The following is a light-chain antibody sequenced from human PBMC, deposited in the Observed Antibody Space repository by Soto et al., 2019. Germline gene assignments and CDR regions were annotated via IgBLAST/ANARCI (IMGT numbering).Light chain of an antibody. V-gene: IGLV2-14*01. CDR2: DVS. CDR3: SSYTSSSTLVV. Sequence: QSVLTQPASVSGSPGQSITISCTGTSSDVGGYNYDSWYQQHPGKAPKLMIYDVSNRPSGVSNRFSGSKSGNTASLTISGLQAEDEADYYCSSYTSSSTLVVFGGGTKLTVL. CDR1: SSDVGGYNY. J-gene: IGLJ2*01.